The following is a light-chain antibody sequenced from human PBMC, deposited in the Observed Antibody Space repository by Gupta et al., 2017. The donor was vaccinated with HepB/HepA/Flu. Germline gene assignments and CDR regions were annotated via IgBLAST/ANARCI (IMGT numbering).Light chain of an antibody. V-gene: IGKV3-20*01. CDR3: QQLGSSPIT. CDR1: QNFNIFY. Sequence: EIVLTQSPGTLSLSPGERATLSCRASQNFNIFYLAWYQQKPGQAPRLLISGASSRATGISDRFSGSGSGTDFTLIINRLEPEDFAVYYCQQLGSSPITFGQGTKVEIK. J-gene: IGKJ1*01. CDR2: GAS.